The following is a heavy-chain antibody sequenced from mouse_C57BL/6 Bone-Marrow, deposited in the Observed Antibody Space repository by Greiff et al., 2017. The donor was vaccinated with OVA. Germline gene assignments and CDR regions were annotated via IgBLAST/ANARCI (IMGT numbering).Heavy chain of an antibody. CDR1: GFNIKDDY. J-gene: IGHJ3*01. Sequence: EVKLMESGAELVRPGASVKLSCTASGFNIKDDYMHWVKQRPEQGLEWIGWIDPENGDTEYASKFQGKATITADTSSNTAYLQLSSLTSEDTAVYYCTAHYYGSSYWFAYWGQGTLVTVSA. CDR2: IDPENGDT. D-gene: IGHD1-1*01. CDR3: TAHYYGSSYWFAY. V-gene: IGHV14-4*01.